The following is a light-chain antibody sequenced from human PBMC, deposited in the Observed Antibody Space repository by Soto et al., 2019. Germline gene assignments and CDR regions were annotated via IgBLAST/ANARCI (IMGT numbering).Light chain of an antibody. Sequence: EIVMTQSPGTLSVFPGERATLSCRASETVTSKLAWYQQKPGQAPRLLIYGASTRATGIPARFGGSGSGTEFTLTISSLQSEDFAVYYCQQYNNWPYTFGQGTKLEIK. J-gene: IGKJ2*01. CDR1: ETVTSK. CDR3: QQYNNWPYT. CDR2: GAS. V-gene: IGKV3-15*01.